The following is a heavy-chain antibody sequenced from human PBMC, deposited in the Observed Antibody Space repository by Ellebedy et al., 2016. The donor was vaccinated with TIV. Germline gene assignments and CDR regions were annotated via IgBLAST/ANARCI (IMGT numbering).Heavy chain of an antibody. J-gene: IGHJ4*02. D-gene: IGHD3-22*01. CDR1: GFTFSNFD. CDR3: ANHHHDYDSSGYDSSGYAY. Sequence: GESLKISCAASGFTFSNFDMDWVRQAPGKGLEWVAVISHDGSLKFYADSVKGRFSISRDNSKNTLYLQMNSLRVEDTAVYYCANHHHDYDSSGYDSSGYAYWGQGTLVTVSS. V-gene: IGHV3-30*18. CDR2: ISHDGSLK.